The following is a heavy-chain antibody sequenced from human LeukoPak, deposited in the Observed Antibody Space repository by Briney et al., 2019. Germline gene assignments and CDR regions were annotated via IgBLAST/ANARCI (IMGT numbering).Heavy chain of an antibody. J-gene: IGHJ5*02. D-gene: IGHD2-15*01. CDR3: ARDAHVVVVAATLNWFDP. CDR1: GGSISSSSYY. Sequence: SETLSLTCTVSGGSISSSSYYWGWTRQPPGKGLEWIGSIYYSGSTYYNPSLKSRVTISVDTSKNQFSLKLSSVTAADTAVYYCARDAHVVVVAATLNWFDPWGQGTLVTVSS. CDR2: IYYSGST. V-gene: IGHV4-39*07.